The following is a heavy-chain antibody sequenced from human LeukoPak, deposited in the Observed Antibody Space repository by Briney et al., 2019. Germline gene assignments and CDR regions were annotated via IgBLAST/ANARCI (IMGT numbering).Heavy chain of an antibody. J-gene: IGHJ4*02. Sequence: GGSLRLSCAASGFTFSSYWMSWVRQAPGKGLEWVANIKQDGSEKYYVDSVKGRFTISRDNAKNSLYLQMNSLRAEDTAVYYCASSGSQIVYYFDYWGQGTLVTVSS. CDR1: GFTFSSYW. CDR3: ASSGSQIVYYFDY. CDR2: IKQDGSEK. D-gene: IGHD3-22*01. V-gene: IGHV3-7*01.